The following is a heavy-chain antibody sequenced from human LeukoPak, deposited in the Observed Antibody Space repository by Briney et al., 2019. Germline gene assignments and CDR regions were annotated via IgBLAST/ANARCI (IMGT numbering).Heavy chain of an antibody. CDR3: ASLPRPIVVVPAARNYYFDY. V-gene: IGHV3-48*04. CDR1: GFTFSSYS. CDR2: ISSSSSTI. J-gene: IGHJ4*02. Sequence: GGSLRLSCAASGFTFSSYSMNWVRQAPGKGLEWVSYISSSSSTIYYADSVKGRFTISRDNAKNSLYLQMNSLRAEDTAVYYCASLPRPIVVVPAARNYYFDYWGQGTLVTVSS. D-gene: IGHD2-2*01.